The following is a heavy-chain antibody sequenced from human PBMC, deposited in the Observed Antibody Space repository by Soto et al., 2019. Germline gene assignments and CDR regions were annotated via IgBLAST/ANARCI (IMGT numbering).Heavy chain of an antibody. CDR1: GGSISSSSYY. Sequence: SETLSLTCTVSGGSISSSSYYWGWIRQPPGKGLEWIGSIYYSGSTYYNPSLKSRVTISVDTSKNQFSLKLSSVTAADTAVYYCARHDSHTYSSGWDWFAPWGQGTLVTVSS. CDR3: ARHDSHTYSSGWDWFAP. V-gene: IGHV4-39*01. CDR2: IYYSGST. D-gene: IGHD6-19*01. J-gene: IGHJ5*02.